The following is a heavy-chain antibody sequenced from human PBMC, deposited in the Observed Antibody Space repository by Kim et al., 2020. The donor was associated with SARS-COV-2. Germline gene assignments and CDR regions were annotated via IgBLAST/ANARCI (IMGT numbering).Heavy chain of an antibody. CDR1: GFTFGDYA. J-gene: IGHJ4*02. CDR3: TRGGYYYDFGFDY. D-gene: IGHD3-22*01. CDR2: IRSKAYCGTT. V-gene: IGHV3-49*03. Sequence: GGSLRLSCTASGFTFGDYAMSWFRQAPGKGLEWVGFIRSKAYCGTTEYAASVKGRFTISRDDSKSIAYLQMNSLKTEDTAVYYCTRGGYYYDFGFDYWGQGTLVTVSS.